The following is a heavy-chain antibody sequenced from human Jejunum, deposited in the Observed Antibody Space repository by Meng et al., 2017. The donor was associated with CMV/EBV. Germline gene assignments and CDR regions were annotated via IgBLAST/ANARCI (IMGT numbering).Heavy chain of an antibody. CDR2: ISGSSGSI. CDR1: FRFTTFN. CDR3: ARDYSEGTSPYYFDY. J-gene: IGHJ4*02. D-gene: IGHD1-14*01. Sequence: FRFTTFNIGWVRQAPGMGLEWVSSISGSSGSIYYGDSVKGRFTISRDYAKKSVYLQMNSLRAEDTAVYFCARDYSEGTSPYYFDYWGQGMLVTVSS. V-gene: IGHV3-21*01.